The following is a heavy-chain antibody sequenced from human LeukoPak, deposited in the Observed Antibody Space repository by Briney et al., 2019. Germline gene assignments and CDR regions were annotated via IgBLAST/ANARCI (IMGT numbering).Heavy chain of an antibody. CDR1: GFTFNNYA. Sequence: GGSLRLSCAGSGFTFNNYAMSWVRQAPGKGLEWVSGFAMIDDIIHYVDSVKGRFTISRDNSKNMLYLQMNSLRAEDTAVYYRAKGFHSGSFNELDYWGQGTLVTVSS. J-gene: IGHJ4*02. CDR2: FAMIDDII. D-gene: IGHD1-26*01. V-gene: IGHV3-23*05. CDR3: AKGFHSGSFNELDY.